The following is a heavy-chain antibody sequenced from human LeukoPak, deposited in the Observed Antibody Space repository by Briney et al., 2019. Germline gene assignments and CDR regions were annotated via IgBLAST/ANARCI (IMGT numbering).Heavy chain of an antibody. CDR2: IRYDGSNK. CDR1: GFTFSSYG. Sequence: GESLRLSCAASGFTFSSYGMHWVRQAPGKGLEWVAFIRYDGSNKYYTDSVKGRFTISRDNSKNTLYLQMNSLRAEDTAVYYCAKDRSRDLVVGYNWFDPWGQGTLVIVSS. V-gene: IGHV3-30*02. J-gene: IGHJ5*02. D-gene: IGHD2-15*01. CDR3: AKDRSRDLVVGYNWFDP.